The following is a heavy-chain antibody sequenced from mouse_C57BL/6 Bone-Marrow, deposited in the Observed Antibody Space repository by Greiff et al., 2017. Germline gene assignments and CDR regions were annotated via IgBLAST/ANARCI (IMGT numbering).Heavy chain of an antibody. CDR2: INYDGSST. J-gene: IGHJ1*03. CDR3: ARDRGIDYHWYFDV. Sequence: EVMLVESEGGLVQPGSSMKLSCTASGFTFSDYYMAWVRQVPEKGLEWVANINYDGSSTYYLDSLKSRFIISRDNAKNILYLQMSSLKSEDTATYYCARDRGIDYHWYFDVWGTGTTVTVSS. CDR1: GFTFSDYY. D-gene: IGHD2-4*01. V-gene: IGHV5-16*01.